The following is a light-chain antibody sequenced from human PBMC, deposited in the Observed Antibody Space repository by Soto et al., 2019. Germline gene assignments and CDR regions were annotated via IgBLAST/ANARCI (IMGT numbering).Light chain of an antibody. CDR3: QTWDTGIRV. CDR2: LNSDGRH. J-gene: IGLJ2*01. CDR1: SGHSSYA. V-gene: IGLV4-69*01. Sequence: QAVVTQSPSASASLGASVKLTCTLSSGHSSYAIAWHQQQPEKGPRYLMYLNSDGRHIKGDGIPDRFSGSSSGAERYLTISSLQSEDEADYYCQTWDTGIRVFGGGTKLTVL.